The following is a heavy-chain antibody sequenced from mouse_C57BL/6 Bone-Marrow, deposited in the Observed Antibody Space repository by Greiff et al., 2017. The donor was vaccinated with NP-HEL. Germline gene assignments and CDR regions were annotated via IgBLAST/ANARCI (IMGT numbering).Heavy chain of an antibody. CDR2: IWRGGST. J-gene: IGHJ3*01. D-gene: IGHD2-4*01. CDR1: GFSLTSYG. Sequence: VQLQQSGPGLVQPSQSLSITCTVSGFSLTSYGVHWVRQSPGKGLEWLGVIWRGGSTDYNAAFMSRLSITKDNSKSQVFFKMNSLQADDTAIYYCAKNAAYDYDGGAWFAYWGQGTLVTVSA. V-gene: IGHV2-5*01. CDR3: AKNAAYDYDGGAWFAY.